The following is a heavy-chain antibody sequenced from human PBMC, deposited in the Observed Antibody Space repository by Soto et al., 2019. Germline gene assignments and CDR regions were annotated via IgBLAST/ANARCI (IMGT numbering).Heavy chain of an antibody. CDR1: GGSISSGDYS. CDR2: IYNSGIT. CDR3: ARGVTVFGLVSRFWFDP. V-gene: IGHV4-30-4*01. J-gene: IGHJ5*02. D-gene: IGHD3-3*01. Sequence: SEPLSLTCTVSGGSISSGDYSWSWVRQSPGKGLEWIGHIYNSGITYYNPSLKSRVVISIDTSRNQFSLRLNSLTAADRAVYFCARGVTVFGLVSRFWFDPWGQGTVVT.